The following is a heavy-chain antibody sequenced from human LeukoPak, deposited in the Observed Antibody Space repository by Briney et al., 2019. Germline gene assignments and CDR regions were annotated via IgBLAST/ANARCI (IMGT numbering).Heavy chain of an antibody. V-gene: IGHV3-30*02. J-gene: IGHJ4*02. CDR1: GFIFNNYG. CDR3: ARKIAAAENDY. D-gene: IGHD6-13*01. CDR2: TRYDGSFK. Sequence: PGGSLRLSCAASGFIFNNYGMHWVRQAPGKGLEWETFTRYDGSFKYYADSVKGRFTISRDNAKNSLYLQMNSLRAEDTAVYYCARKIAAAENDYWGQGTLVTVSS.